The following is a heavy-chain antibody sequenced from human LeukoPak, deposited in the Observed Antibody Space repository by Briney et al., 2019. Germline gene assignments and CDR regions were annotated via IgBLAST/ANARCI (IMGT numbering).Heavy chain of an antibody. CDR3: ARAAAYYDILPGSMHNYYYYGMDV. V-gene: IGHV6-1*01. CDR2: TYYRSKWYN. D-gene: IGHD3-9*01. J-gene: IGHJ6*02. Sequence: SQTLSLTCAISGDSVSINSAAWNWIRQSPSRGLEWLGRTYYRSKWYNDYAVSVKSRITTNPDTSKNQFSLQLNSVTPEDTAVYYCARAAAYYDILPGSMHNYYYYGMDVWGQGTTVTVSS. CDR1: GDSVSINSAA.